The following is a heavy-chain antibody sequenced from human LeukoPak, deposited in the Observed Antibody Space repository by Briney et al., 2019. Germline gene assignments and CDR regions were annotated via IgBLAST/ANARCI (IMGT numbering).Heavy chain of an antibody. CDR2: ISGSGGST. V-gene: IGHV3-23*01. CDR3: ATDIVVVPAAVSQIDY. D-gene: IGHD2-2*01. CDR1: GFTFSSYA. J-gene: IGHJ4*02. Sequence: GGSLRLSCAASGFTFSSYAMSWVRQAPGKGLEWVSAISGSGGSTFYADSVKGQFTISRDNSKNTLYLQMNSLRAGDTAVYYCATDIVVVPAAVSQIDYWGQGTLVTVSS.